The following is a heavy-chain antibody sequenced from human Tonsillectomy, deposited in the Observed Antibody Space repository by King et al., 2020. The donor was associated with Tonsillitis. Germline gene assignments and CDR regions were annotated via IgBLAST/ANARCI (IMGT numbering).Heavy chain of an antibody. J-gene: IGHJ4*02. V-gene: IGHV5-51*01. CDR3: ARVGGPLVRGAYPDY. Sequence: QLVQSGAEVEKPGESLKISCKASGYRFTSYWIGWVRQMPGKGLEWMGIIYPGGSDTRYSPSFQGQVTISDDISITTAYLQWSSLKASDTAMYYCARVGGPLVRGAYPDYWGQGTQVTVSS. CDR2: IYPGGSDT. D-gene: IGHD3-10*01. CDR1: GYRFTSYW.